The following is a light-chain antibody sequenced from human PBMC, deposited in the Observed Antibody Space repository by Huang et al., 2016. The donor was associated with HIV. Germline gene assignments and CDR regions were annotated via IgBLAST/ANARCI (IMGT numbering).Light chain of an antibody. CDR3: QQSYSSPRVS. V-gene: IGKV1-39*01. Sequence: DIQMTQSPSSLSASIGDRVNITFRASRNIGHLLNWYQQKPGRAPKLLIFSAFTFETGVPSRFSGSGSGTDFTLTITSLQPEDFATYCCQQSYSSPRVSFGPGTTVDIK. CDR1: RNIGHL. CDR2: SAF. J-gene: IGKJ3*01.